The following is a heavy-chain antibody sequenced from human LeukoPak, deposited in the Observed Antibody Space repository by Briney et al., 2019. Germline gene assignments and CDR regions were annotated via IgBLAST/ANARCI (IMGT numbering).Heavy chain of an antibody. V-gene: IGHV3-23*01. J-gene: IGHJ6*02. CDR1: GFTLSTYA. D-gene: IGHD2-21*02. Sequence: PGGSLRLSCAASGFTLSTYAMSWVRQAPGKGLEWVSGISDNGGSTYYADSVKGRFTISRDNSKNALYLQMNSLRAEDTALYYCAKEVPMTTISGMDVWGQGTTVTVSS. CDR3: AKEVPMTTISGMDV. CDR2: ISDNGGST.